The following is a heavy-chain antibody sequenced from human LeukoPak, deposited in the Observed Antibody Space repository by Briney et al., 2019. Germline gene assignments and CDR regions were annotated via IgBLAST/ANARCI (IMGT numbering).Heavy chain of an antibody. J-gene: IGHJ4*02. D-gene: IGHD5-18*01. V-gene: IGHV3-53*01. Sequence: GGSLRLSCAATGFNVGTNYMSWVRQAPGKGLEWVSVIYSGGSTYYADSVKGRFTISRDNSKNTLYLQMNSLRAEDTAVYYCARAGYPGAYYFDYWGQGTLVTVSS. CDR3: ARAGYPGAYYFDY. CDR1: GFNVGTNY. CDR2: IYSGGST.